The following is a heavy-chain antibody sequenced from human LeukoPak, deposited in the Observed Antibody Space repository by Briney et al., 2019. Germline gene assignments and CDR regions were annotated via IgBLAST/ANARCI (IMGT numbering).Heavy chain of an antibody. CDR1: GYSISSGYY. CDR2: IYHSGST. D-gene: IGHD3-10*01. J-gene: IGHJ4*02. CDR3: ARGRITMVRGVIPRPRFDY. Sequence: SETLSLTCTVSGYSISSGYYWGWIRQPPGKGLEWIGSIYHSGSTYYNPSLKSRVTISVDTSKNQFSLKLSSVTAADTAVYYCARGRITMVRGVIPRPRFDYWGQGTLVTVSS. V-gene: IGHV4-38-2*02.